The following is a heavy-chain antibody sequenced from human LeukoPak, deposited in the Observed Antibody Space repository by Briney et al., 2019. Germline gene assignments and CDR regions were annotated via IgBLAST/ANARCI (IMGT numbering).Heavy chain of an antibody. CDR3: ARNSSGWSFDL. CDR2: IYQSGST. CDR1: GGSISGSSHY. D-gene: IGHD6-19*01. J-gene: IGHJ2*01. V-gene: IGHV4-39*01. Sequence: SETLSLTCTVSGGSISGSSHYWGWIRQPPGKRLEWIGSIYQSGSTHYNFYLRSRVTISVDTSKNQFSLKLSSVTAADTSVYYCARNSSGWSFDLWGRGTLVTVS.